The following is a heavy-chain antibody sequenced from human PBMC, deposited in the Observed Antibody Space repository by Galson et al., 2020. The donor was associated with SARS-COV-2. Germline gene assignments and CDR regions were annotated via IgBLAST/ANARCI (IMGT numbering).Heavy chain of an antibody. V-gene: IGHV1-2*02. Sequence: ASVKVSCKASGYTFIDYYIHWVRQAPGQGLEWMGWINPKSGGTKYTEKFQDRVTMTRDTSISTANMELSSLRSDDTAMYYCARIFNGWYLDLWGRGTLVTVSS. J-gene: IGHJ2*01. CDR2: INPKSGGT. CDR1: GYTFIDYY. D-gene: IGHD2-8*01. CDR3: ARIFNGWYLDL.